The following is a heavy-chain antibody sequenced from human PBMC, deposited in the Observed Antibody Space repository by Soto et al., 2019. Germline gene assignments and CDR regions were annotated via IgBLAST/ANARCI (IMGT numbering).Heavy chain of an antibody. J-gene: IGHJ4*02. V-gene: IGHV1-46*01. Sequence: ASVKVSCKASGYTFTGYYMHWVRQAPGQGLEWMGIINPSGGSTSYAQKFQGRVTMTRDTSTSTVYMELSSLRSEDTAVYYCAILLAYYYDSSGYTPRKYYFDYWGQGTLVTVSS. CDR1: GYTFTGYY. CDR3: AILLAYYYDSSGYTPRKYYFDY. CDR2: INPSGGST. D-gene: IGHD3-22*01.